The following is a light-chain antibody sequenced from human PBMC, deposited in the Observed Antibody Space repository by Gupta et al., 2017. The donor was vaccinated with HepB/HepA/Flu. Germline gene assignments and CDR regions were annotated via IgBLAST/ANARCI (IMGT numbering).Light chain of an antibody. V-gene: IGLV3-21*04. CDR2: YNT. Sequence: SYVLTQPPSVSVAPGKTAWITCGGNNIGSKSVHWYQQMPGQAPVMVIYYNTDRPSGIPQRFSGSNSGNTATLTINRVEAGDEADYYCQVWDTTNNHGVFGGVTKLTVL. J-gene: IGLJ3*02. CDR3: QVWDTTNNHGV. CDR1: NIGSKS.